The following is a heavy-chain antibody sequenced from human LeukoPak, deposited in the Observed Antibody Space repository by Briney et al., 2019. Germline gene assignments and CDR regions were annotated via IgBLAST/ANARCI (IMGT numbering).Heavy chain of an antibody. D-gene: IGHD3-10*01. V-gene: IGHV1-46*01. Sequence: ASVKVSFAASGGTFSSYAISWVQQAPGQGLEWMGIINPRGGSASAAQKFQGRLTLTRDTSTSTVYMDLSSLRSQDTAVYYCARDYHGSGSLTTFDYWGQGTLVTVSS. J-gene: IGHJ4*02. CDR1: GGTFSSYA. CDR3: ARDYHGSGSLTTFDY. CDR2: INPRGGSA.